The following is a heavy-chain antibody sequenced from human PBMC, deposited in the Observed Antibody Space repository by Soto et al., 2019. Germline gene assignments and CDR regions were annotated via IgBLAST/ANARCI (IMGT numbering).Heavy chain of an antibody. V-gene: IGHV3-23*01. CDR2: ISSGGST. J-gene: IGHJ3*02. CDR1: EFTFSTCA. Sequence: GSLRLSCAASEFTFSTCAMSWVRQAPGKGLEWVSSISSGGSTYYADSVKGRFTISRDNSKNTLYLQMNSLRAEDTAVYYCAKDRYGYCSGGSCYIDAFDIWGQGTMVTVSS. D-gene: IGHD2-15*01. CDR3: AKDRYGYCSGGSCYIDAFDI.